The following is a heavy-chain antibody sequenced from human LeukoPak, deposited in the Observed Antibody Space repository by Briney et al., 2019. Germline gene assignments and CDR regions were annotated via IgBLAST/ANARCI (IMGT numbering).Heavy chain of an antibody. V-gene: IGHV3-23*01. CDR1: GFTFSSYA. Sequence: GGSLRLSCAASGFTFSSYAMSWVRQAPGKGLEWVSAISGSGGSTYYADSVKGRFTISRDNSKNTLYLQMNSLRAEDTAVCYCAKDLEPYYYGSGSYCPDYWGQGTLVTVSS. CDR2: ISGSGGST. J-gene: IGHJ4*02. CDR3: AKDLEPYYYGSGSYCPDY. D-gene: IGHD3-10*01.